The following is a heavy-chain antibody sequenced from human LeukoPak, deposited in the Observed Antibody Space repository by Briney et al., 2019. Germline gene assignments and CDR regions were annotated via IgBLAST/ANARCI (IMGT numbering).Heavy chain of an antibody. CDR3: ARDHNYAFDN. CDR2: IGIDSGNT. CDR1: GLPLIEYS. D-gene: IGHD1-1*01. J-gene: IGHJ4*02. Sequence: GWSLRLSRAASGLPLIEYSKNWVRWAPGKGLEWISYIGIDSGNTKYADSVRGRFTISTDKAKNSLYLQMNSLRVEDTAVYYCARDHNYAFDNWGQGTLVSVAS. V-gene: IGHV3-48*01.